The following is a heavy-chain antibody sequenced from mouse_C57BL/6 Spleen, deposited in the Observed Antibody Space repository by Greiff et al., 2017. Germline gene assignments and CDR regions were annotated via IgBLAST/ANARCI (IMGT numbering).Heavy chain of an antibody. Sequence: QVQLQQPGAELVMPGASVKLSCKASGYTFTSYWMHWVKQRPGQGLEWIGEIDPSDSYTNYNQKFKGKSTLTVDKSSSTVYMQLSSLTSEDSAVYYCARGITTVVARGAMDYWGQGTSVTVSS. J-gene: IGHJ4*01. CDR3: ARGITTVVARGAMDY. CDR1: GYTFTSYW. D-gene: IGHD1-1*01. V-gene: IGHV1-69*01. CDR2: IDPSDSYT.